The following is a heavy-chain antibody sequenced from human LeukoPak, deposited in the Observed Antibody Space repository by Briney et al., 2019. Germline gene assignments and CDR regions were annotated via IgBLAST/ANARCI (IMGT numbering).Heavy chain of an antibody. V-gene: IGHV1-18*01. CDR1: GYSFINFG. CDR3: ARDLMYCDTMSCYDGDFDY. D-gene: IGHD2-2*01. Sequence: ASVKVSCKASGYSFINFGLSWVRQSPGQGLEWMGWISAYNHNTNYAQKFQGRVTMTIDTSTTTVYMELRSLRSDDTAIYYCARDLMYCDTMSCYDGDFDYWGQGTPVTVSS. J-gene: IGHJ4*02. CDR2: ISAYNHNT.